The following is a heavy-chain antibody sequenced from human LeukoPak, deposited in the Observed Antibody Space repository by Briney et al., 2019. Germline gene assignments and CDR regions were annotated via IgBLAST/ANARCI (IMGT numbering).Heavy chain of an antibody. Sequence: SETLSLTCAVYGESLNSYYWSWVRQPPGKGLEWIGEINHSGSTNYNPSLKSRVTISVDTSKNQFSLKLSSVTAADTAVYYCARAPSWYPYNWFDPWGQGTLVTVSS. CDR2: INHSGST. CDR3: ARAPSWYPYNWFDP. CDR1: GESLNSYY. D-gene: IGHD6-13*01. J-gene: IGHJ5*02. V-gene: IGHV4-34*01.